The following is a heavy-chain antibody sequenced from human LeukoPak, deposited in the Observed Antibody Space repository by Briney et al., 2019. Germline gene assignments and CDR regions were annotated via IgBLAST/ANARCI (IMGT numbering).Heavy chain of an antibody. CDR1: GFNFGSDA. CDR3: ARDPSGSGWSLSD. CDR2: IWSDGSND. J-gene: IGHJ4*02. V-gene: IGHV3-33*01. Sequence: GGSLRLSCTASGFNFGSDAMHWVRQAPGKGLEWVAFIWSDGSNDHYADSVKGRFTISRDNSKNTVCLQMNSLRVEDTAVYCCARDPSGSGWSLSDWGQGTPVTVSS. D-gene: IGHD6-19*01.